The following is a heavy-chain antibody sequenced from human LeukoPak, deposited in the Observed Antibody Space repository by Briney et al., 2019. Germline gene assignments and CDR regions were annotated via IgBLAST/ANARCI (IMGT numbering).Heavy chain of an antibody. V-gene: IGHV3-49*04. Sequence: GGSLRLSCAASGFTFSDYWMTWVRQAPGKGLEWVGFIRSKAYGGTTEYAASVKGRFTISRDDSKSIAYLQTNSLKTEDTAVYYCTRDLPDHSSSSIWGQGTLVTVSS. CDR2: IRSKAYGGTT. J-gene: IGHJ4*02. D-gene: IGHD6-6*01. CDR3: TRDLPDHSSSSI. CDR1: GFTFSDYW.